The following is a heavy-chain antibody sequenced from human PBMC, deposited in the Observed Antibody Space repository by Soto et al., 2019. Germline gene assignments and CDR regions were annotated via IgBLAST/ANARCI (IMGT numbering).Heavy chain of an antibody. Sequence: EVQLVESGGGLVKPGGSLRLSCAASGFTFSNFRMNWVRQAPGKGLQWVSSISGSSGFTYYADSVKGRFTISRDNAKNSLYLQMNSLRVEDTAVYYCARAGGSSWSHFDSWGQGTLVTVYS. V-gene: IGHV3-21*01. J-gene: IGHJ4*02. CDR3: ARAGGSSWSHFDS. CDR2: ISGSSGFT. D-gene: IGHD6-13*01. CDR1: GFTFSNFR.